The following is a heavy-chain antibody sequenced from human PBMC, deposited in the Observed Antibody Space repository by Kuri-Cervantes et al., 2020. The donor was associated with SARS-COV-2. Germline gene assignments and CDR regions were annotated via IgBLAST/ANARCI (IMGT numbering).Heavy chain of an antibody. J-gene: IGHJ4*02. Sequence: GGSLRLSCAASGFTFSSYEMNWVRQAPGKGLEWVSYISSSGSTIYYADSVKGRFTISRDNAKSSLYLQMNSLRAEDTAVYYCARIGELGIPDYWGQGTLVTVSS. D-gene: IGHD7-27*01. CDR1: GFTFSSYE. CDR2: ISSSGSTI. V-gene: IGHV3-48*03. CDR3: ARIGELGIPDY.